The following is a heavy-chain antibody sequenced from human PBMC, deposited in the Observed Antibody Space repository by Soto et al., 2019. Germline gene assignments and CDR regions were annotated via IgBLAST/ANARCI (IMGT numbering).Heavy chain of an antibody. CDR1: GDSVSSNSAA. Sequence: QVQLQQSGPGLVKPSQTLSLTCAISGDSVSSNSAAWNWIRQSPSRGLEWLGRTYYRSKWYNDYAVSVKSRITINPDTSKNQFSLQLNSVTPEDTAVYYCARGTMVRGVITPNHYYYYYMDVWGKGTTVTVSS. CDR2: TYYRSKWYN. D-gene: IGHD3-10*01. J-gene: IGHJ6*03. CDR3: ARGTMVRGVITPNHYYYYYMDV. V-gene: IGHV6-1*01.